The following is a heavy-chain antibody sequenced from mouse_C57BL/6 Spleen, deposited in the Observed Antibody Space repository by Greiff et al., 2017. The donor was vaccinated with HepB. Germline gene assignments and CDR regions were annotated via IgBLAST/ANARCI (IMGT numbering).Heavy chain of an antibody. CDR3: ARKYYYGSSYVSYYAMDY. Sequence: VQLQESGAELARPGASVKLSCKASGYTFTSYGISWVKQRTGQGLEWIGEIYPRSGNTYYNEKFKGKATLTADKSSSTAYMELRSLTSEDSAVYFCARKYYYGSSYVSYYAMDYWGQGTSVTVSS. CDR2: IYPRSGNT. D-gene: IGHD1-1*01. V-gene: IGHV1-81*01. J-gene: IGHJ4*01. CDR1: GYTFTSYG.